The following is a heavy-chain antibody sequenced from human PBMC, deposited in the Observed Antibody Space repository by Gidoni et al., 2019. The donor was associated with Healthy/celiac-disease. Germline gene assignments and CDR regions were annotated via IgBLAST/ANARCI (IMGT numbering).Heavy chain of an antibody. V-gene: IGHV3-23*01. CDR2: IRGSCGST. J-gene: IGHJ4*02. CDR3: AKDQQWLVPSPFDY. CDR1: GFTFSSYG. Sequence: EVQLLESGGGLVQPGGSLRLSCAASGFTFSSYGMSWVLQAPGKGLEWVSAIRGSCGSTYYEDSVKGRFTISRDNSKNTLYLQMNSLRAEDTAVYYCAKDQQWLVPSPFDYWGQGTLVTVSS. D-gene: IGHD6-19*01.